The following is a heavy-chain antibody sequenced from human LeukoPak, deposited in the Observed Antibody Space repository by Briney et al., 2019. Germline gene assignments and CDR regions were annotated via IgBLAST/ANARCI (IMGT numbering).Heavy chain of an antibody. CDR2: IKQDGSEK. V-gene: IGHV3-7*01. CDR1: RFTFSTSW. CDR3: ARGQWLALDVFDV. D-gene: IGHD6-19*01. J-gene: IGHJ3*01. Sequence: PGGSLRLSCVASRFTFSTSWMGWVRQAPGRGLEWVANIKQDGSEKYYLDSLRGRFTISRDNAKNSLYLQMNSLRDEDTAVYYCARGQWLALDVFDVWGQGTMVTVSS.